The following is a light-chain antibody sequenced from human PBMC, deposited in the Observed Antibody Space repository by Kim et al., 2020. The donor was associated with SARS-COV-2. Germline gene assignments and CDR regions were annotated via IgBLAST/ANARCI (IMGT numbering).Light chain of an antibody. V-gene: IGKV1-39*01. J-gene: IGKJ3*01. CDR2: AAS. CDR1: QDISVY. CDR3: QQSFGLLG. Sequence: DIQMTQSPASLSASVGDRITITCRASQDISVYLNWYQKKPGKGPKLLIYAASTLKDGVSSRFSGSGSATEFTLTISRLQPDDFATYYCQQSFGLLGFGPGTKVDIK.